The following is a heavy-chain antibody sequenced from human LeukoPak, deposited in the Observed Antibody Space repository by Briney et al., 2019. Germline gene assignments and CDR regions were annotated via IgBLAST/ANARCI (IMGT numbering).Heavy chain of an antibody. CDR3: ARVPGPNCSSTSCLSHFAY. D-gene: IGHD2-2*01. V-gene: IGHV3-7*02. CDR2: ISPGGTER. Sequence: PGGSLRLSCAASGFTFSTYWMSWVRQAPGKGLEWVANISPGGTERYVDSVKGRFTISRDNSKNTLYLQMNSLRAEDTAVYYCARVPGPNCSSTSCLSHFAYWGQGTLVTVSS. CDR1: GFTFSTYW. J-gene: IGHJ4*02.